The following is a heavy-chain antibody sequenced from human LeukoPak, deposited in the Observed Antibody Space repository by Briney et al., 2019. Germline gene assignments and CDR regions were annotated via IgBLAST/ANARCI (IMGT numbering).Heavy chain of an antibody. V-gene: IGHV5-51*01. CDR2: IYPADSDT. CDR1: GYSFTNYW. CDR3: ARSPSVPYSSGWNGGRPYYFDY. Sequence: GESLKISCKTSGYSFTNYWIGWVRQMPGKGLEWMGVIYPADSDTRYSPSFQGQVTVSADKSISTAYLQWYSLKASDSAMYYCARSPSVPYSSGWNGGRPYYFDYWGQGTLVTVSS. J-gene: IGHJ4*02. D-gene: IGHD6-25*01.